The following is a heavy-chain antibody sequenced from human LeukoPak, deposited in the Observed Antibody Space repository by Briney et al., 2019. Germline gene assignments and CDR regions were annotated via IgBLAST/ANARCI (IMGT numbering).Heavy chain of an antibody. J-gene: IGHJ6*02. V-gene: IGHV1-8*01. CDR1: GYTFTSYD. CDR2: MNPNSGNT. D-gene: IGHD3-10*01. CDR3: ARGHRSGNYYYYGMDV. Sequence: ASVKVSCKASGYTFTSYDINWVRQATGQGLEWMGWMNPNSGNTGYAQKFQGRVTMTRNTSIGTAYMELSSLRSEDTAVYYCARGHRSGNYYYYGMDVWGQGTTVTVSS.